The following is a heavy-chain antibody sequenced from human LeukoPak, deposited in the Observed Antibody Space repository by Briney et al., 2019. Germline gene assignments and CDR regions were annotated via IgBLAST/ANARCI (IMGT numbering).Heavy chain of an antibody. D-gene: IGHD2-15*01. CDR3: ARWWELPDY. Sequence: GGSLRLSCAASGFTFSDYYMSWIRQAPGKGLEWVSYISSSSSYTNYADSVKGRFTISRDNAKNSLYPQMNSLRAEDTAVYYCARWWELPDYWGQGTLVTVSS. CDR1: GFTFSDYY. J-gene: IGHJ4*02. CDR2: ISSSSSYT. V-gene: IGHV3-11*03.